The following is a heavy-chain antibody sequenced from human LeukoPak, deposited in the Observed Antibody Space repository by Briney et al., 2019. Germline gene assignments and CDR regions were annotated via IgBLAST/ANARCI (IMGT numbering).Heavy chain of an antibody. V-gene: IGHV3-21*03. J-gene: IGHJ6*04. CDR1: GFTFSSYS. CDR3: ARLGYSYGPDYYYYGMDV. Sequence: GGSLRLSCAASGFTFSSYSMEWVRQAPGKGLEWVSSIRSSSCYIYYADSVKGRFTISRDNAKNSLYLQMNSLRAEDTAVYYCARLGYSYGPDYYYYGMDVWGKGTTVTVSS. D-gene: IGHD5-18*01. CDR2: IRSSSCYI.